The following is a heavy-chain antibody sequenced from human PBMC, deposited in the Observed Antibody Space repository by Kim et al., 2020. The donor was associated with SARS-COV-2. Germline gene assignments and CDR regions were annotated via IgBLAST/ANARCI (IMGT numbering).Heavy chain of an antibody. J-gene: IGHJ5*02. D-gene: IGHD2-21*02. Sequence: SETLSLTCTVSGGSISSSSYYWGWIRQPPGKGLEWIGSIYYSGSTYYNPSLKSRVTISVDTSKNQFSLKLSSVTAADTAVYYCASTAPLAYCGGDCYSWFDPWGQGTLVTVSS. CDR1: GGSISSSSYY. V-gene: IGHV4-39*01. CDR3: ASTAPLAYCGGDCYSWFDP. CDR2: IYYSGST.